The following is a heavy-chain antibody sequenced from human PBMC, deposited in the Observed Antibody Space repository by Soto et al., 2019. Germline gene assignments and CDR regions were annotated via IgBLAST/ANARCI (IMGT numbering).Heavy chain of an antibody. V-gene: IGHV1-46*01. CDR3: ARDSYGHDFDY. J-gene: IGHJ4*02. CDR2: INPSGGST. D-gene: IGHD5-18*01. CDR1: GYTFTSYY. Sequence: GXSVKVSFNASGYTFTSYYMHLVRQAPGQGLEWMGIINPSGGSTSYAQKFQGRVTMTRDTSTSTVYMELSSLRSEDTAVYYCARDSYGHDFDYWGQGTLVTVSS.